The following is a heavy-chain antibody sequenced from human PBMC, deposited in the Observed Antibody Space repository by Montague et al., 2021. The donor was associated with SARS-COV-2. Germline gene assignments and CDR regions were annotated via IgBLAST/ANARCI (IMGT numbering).Heavy chain of an antibody. D-gene: IGHD6-13*01. CDR1: GGSFSDYY. J-gene: IGHJ4*02. V-gene: IGHV4-34*01. Sequence: SETLSLTCAVYGGSFSDYYWSWIRQPPGKGLEWIGEINHTGATNHNPSLKSRVTLSMDTSKNQFSLNLKSVTAADTAVYFCAGQSASSPFDHWGQGTLVTVSS. CDR3: AGQSASSPFDH. CDR2: INHTGAT.